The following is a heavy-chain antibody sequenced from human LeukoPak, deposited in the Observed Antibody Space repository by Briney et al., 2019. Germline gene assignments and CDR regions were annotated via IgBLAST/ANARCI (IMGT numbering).Heavy chain of an antibody. Sequence: ASVTVSCTASGYTFTSYAMHWVRQAPGQRPEWMGWINAGNGNTKYSQKFQGRVTITRDTSASTAYMELSSLRSEDTAVYYCARDKWLRVADYWGQGTLVTVSS. J-gene: IGHJ4*02. D-gene: IGHD5-12*01. CDR2: INAGNGNT. CDR1: GYTFTSYA. V-gene: IGHV1-3*01. CDR3: ARDKWLRVADY.